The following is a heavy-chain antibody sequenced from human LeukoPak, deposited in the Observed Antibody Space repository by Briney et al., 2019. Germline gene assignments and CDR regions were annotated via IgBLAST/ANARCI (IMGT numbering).Heavy chain of an antibody. D-gene: IGHD3-22*01. CDR1: GGSISSSNW. V-gene: IGHV4-4*02. CDR3: AREEPIYYDSSGYYYYFDY. CDR2: IYHSGST. J-gene: IGHJ4*02. Sequence: PSETLSLTCAVSGGSISSSNWWSWVRQPPGKGLEWIGEIYHSGSTNYNPSLKSRVTISVDKSKNQFSLKLSSVTAADTAVYYCAREEPIYYDSSGYYYYFDYWGQGTLVTVSS.